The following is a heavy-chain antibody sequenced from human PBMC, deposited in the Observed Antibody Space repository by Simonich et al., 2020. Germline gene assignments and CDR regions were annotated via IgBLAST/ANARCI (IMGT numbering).Heavy chain of an antibody. CDR2: INHSGST. D-gene: IGHD3-16*01. CDR1: VVSFSGYY. J-gene: IGHJ3*02. Sequence: QVQLQQWGAGLLKPSETLSLTCAVYVVSFSGYYWSWIRQPPGKLLEWIGEINHSGSTNYNPPLKSRVTISVDTSKNQFSLKLSSVTAADTAVYYCARPLGIVWAFDIWGQGTMVTVSS. V-gene: IGHV4-34*01. CDR3: ARPLGIVWAFDI.